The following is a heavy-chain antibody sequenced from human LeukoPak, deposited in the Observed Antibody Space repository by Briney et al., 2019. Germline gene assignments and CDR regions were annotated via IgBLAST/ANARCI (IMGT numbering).Heavy chain of an antibody. D-gene: IGHD4-17*01. CDR1: GYTFTSYG. CDR2: FDPEDGET. V-gene: IGHV1-24*01. CDR3: ATDYGDYFDY. J-gene: IGHJ4*02. Sequence: ASVKVSCKASGYTFTSYGISWVRQAPGKGLEWMGGFDPEDGETIYAQKFQGRVTMTEDTSTDTAYMELSSLRSEDTAVYYCATDYGDYFDYWGQGTLVTVSS.